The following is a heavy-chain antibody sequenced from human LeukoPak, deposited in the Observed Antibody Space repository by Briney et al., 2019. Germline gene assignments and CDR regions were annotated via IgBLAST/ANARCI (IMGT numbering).Heavy chain of an antibody. CDR3: ARRRHNFDFYDV. J-gene: IGHJ3*01. CDR2: TFYTGRT. Sequence: SETLSLTCTVSGDSIISNIYWWDWVRLPPGKGLEWIGATFYTGRTFYGPSLESRVTISVDTSKNQFSLDLSSATAADTAVYYCARRRHNFDFYDVWGRGTRVTVSS. CDR1: GDSIISNIYW. V-gene: IGHV4-39*01. D-gene: IGHD3/OR15-3a*01.